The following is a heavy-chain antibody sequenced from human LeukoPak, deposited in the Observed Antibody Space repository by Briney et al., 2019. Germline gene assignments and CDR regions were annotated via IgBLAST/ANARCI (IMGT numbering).Heavy chain of an antibody. J-gene: IGHJ3*02. CDR2: IGGDGGTT. CDR3: ARGGNYYDRSGYYSGQALDI. D-gene: IGHD3-22*01. V-gene: IGHV3-23*01. CDR1: GLTLSTYD. Sequence: GGSLRLSCAASGLTLSTYDMSWVRQAPTKGLEWVSAIGGDGGTTYADSVKGRFTISRDNSKNTLYLQMNSLRAQDTAVYYCARGGNYYDRSGYYSGQALDIWGQGTMVTVSS.